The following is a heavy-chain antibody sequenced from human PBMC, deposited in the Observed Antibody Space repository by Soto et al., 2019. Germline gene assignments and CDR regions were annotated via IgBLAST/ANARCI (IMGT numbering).Heavy chain of an antibody. V-gene: IGHV4-34*01. CDR3: ARGDRYFEWNRLRAHYDY. CDR2: INHSGST. Sequence: SETLSLTCAVYGGSFSGYYWSWIRQPPGKGLEWIGEINHSGSTNYNPSLKSRVTISVDTSKNQFSLKLSSVTAADTAVYYCARGDRYFEWNRLRAHYDYWGQGTLVTVSS. CDR1: GGSFSGYY. J-gene: IGHJ4*02. D-gene: IGHD3-9*01.